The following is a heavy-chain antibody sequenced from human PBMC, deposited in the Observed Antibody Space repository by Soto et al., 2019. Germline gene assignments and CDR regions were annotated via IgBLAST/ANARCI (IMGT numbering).Heavy chain of an antibody. D-gene: IGHD3-22*01. CDR1: GGSISSGDYY. CDR2: IYYSGST. Sequence: SETLSLTCTVSGGSISSGDYYWSWIRQPPGKGLEWIGYIYYSGSTYYNPSLKSRVTISVDTSKNQFSLKLSSVTAADTAVYYCARGHTYYYDSSGSFDYWGQGTLVTVSS. CDR3: ARGHTYYYDSSGSFDY. J-gene: IGHJ4*02. V-gene: IGHV4-30-4*01.